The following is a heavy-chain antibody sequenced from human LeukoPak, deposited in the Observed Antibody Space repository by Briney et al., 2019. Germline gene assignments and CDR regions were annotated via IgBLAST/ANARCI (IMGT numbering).Heavy chain of an antibody. J-gene: IGHJ4*02. V-gene: IGHV3-23*01. CDR2: ISDNEGRT. D-gene: IGHD5-18*01. CDR3: ARHDSFIPY. Sequence: GGSLRLSCPASGFTFNYYAMSWVRQAPGKGLEWVSGISDNEGRTYYTDSVKGRFTISRDNAKNTVYLQMHNLRADDTAVYFCARHDSFIPYWGQGTLVTVSS. CDR1: GFTFNYYA.